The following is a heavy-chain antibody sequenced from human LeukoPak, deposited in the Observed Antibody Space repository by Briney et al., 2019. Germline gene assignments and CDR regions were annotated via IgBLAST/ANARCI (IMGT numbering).Heavy chain of an antibody. CDR2: IYTSGST. J-gene: IGHJ3*02. Sequence: PSETLSLPCTVSGVSLSSGSYYWSWVRRPAGKGLEWIGRIYTSGSTNYNPSLKSRVTVSVDTSKNQFSLKLSSVTAADTAVYYCARDGPVPAAPTYDAFDIWGQGTMVTVSS. CDR1: GVSLSSGSYY. CDR3: ARDGPVPAAPTYDAFDI. D-gene: IGHD2-2*01. V-gene: IGHV4-61*02.